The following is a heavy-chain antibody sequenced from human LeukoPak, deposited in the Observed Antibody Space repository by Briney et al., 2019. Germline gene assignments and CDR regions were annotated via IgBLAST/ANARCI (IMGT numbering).Heavy chain of an antibody. CDR3: AGRSGSFDY. J-gene: IGHJ4*02. D-gene: IGHD3-10*01. CDR1: GFTFRNYW. Sequence: PGGSLRLSCVASGFTFRNYWMSWVRQAPGKGLEWVANIKQDGSKKNYVDSVKGRSTISRDNAKNSLYLQMNTLRVEDTALYYCAGRSGSFDYWGQGTLVTVSS. V-gene: IGHV3-7*01. CDR2: IKQDGSKK.